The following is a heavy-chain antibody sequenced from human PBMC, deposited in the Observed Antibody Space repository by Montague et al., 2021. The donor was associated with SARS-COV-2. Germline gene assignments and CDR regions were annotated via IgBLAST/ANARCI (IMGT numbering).Heavy chain of an antibody. V-gene: IGHV4-4*07. CDR1: GGSISGYF. Sequence: SETLSLTCSVSGGSISGYFWSWIRQPAGKGLEWIGRIYPSGGIFDSGRTNYHPSLKSRVTVSIDTSRNQFSLSLNSVTAADTAVYFCARDSDFSSWHEAEDYFDYWGQGSLVAGSS. D-gene: IGHD6-13*01. CDR2: IYPSGGIFDSGRT. CDR3: ARDSDFSSWHEAEDYFDY. J-gene: IGHJ4*02.